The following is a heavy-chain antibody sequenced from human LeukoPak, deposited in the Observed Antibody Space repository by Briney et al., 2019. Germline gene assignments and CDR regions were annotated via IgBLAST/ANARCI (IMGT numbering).Heavy chain of an antibody. CDR3: AREYSSSTGKASDY. Sequence: PGGSLRLSCAASGFTFSTYRMNWVRQAPGKGLEWVSYISSSSSSIYYADSVKGRFTISRDNAKNSLYLQMNSLRVEDTAVYYCAREYSSSTGKASDYWGQGTLVTVSS. J-gene: IGHJ4*02. CDR1: GFTFSTYR. D-gene: IGHD6-6*01. CDR2: ISSSSSSI. V-gene: IGHV3-48*01.